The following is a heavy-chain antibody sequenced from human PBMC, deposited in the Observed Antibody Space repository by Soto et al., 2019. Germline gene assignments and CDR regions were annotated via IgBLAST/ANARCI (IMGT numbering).Heavy chain of an antibody. CDR3: ARLGAARKSSYYYYGMDV. J-gene: IGHJ6*02. V-gene: IGHV4-39*01. Sequence: SDTLSLTCTVSGGSISSSSYYWSWIRQPPWKGLEWIGSTYYSGSTCYNPSLKSRVTISVDTSKNQFSLKLSSVTAADTAVYYCARLGAARKSSYYYYGMDVWGQGXTVTVYS. CDR2: TYYSGST. CDR1: GGSISSSSYY. D-gene: IGHD6-6*01.